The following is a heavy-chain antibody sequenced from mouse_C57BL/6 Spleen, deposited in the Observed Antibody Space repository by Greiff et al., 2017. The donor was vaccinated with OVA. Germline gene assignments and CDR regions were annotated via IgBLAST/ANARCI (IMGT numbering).Heavy chain of an antibody. J-gene: IGHJ2*01. CDR3: AGGGYYGPNYFDY. V-gene: IGHV1-82*01. Sequence: VQLQQSGPELVKPGASVKISCKASGYAFSSSWMNWVKQRPGKGLEWIGRIYPGDGDTNYNGKFKGKATLTADKSSSTAYMQLSSLTSEDSAVYFCAGGGYYGPNYFDYWGQGTTLTVSS. CDR1: GYAFSSSW. D-gene: IGHD1-1*01. CDR2: IYPGDGDT.